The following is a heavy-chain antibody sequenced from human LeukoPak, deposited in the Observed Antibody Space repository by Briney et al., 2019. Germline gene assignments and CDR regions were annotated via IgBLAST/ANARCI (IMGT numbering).Heavy chain of an antibody. CDR3: ARLASSGWSHCDY. Sequence: SETLSLTCTVSGGSISGYYWSWIRQPPGKGPEWIGYIYYSGSTNYNPSLRSRVTISVDTSKNQFSLKMNSVTAADTAVYYCARLASSGWSHCDYWGQGTLVTVSS. V-gene: IGHV4-59*08. J-gene: IGHJ4*02. CDR2: IYYSGST. D-gene: IGHD6-19*01. CDR1: GGSISGYY.